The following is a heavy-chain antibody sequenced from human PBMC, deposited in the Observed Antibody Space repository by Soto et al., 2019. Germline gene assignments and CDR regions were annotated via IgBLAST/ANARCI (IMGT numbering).Heavy chain of an antibody. D-gene: IGHD2-2*01. CDR2: ISAYNGNT. CDR1: GYTFTSYG. Sequence: ASVKVSFKASGYTFTSYGISWVRQAPGQGLEWMGWISAYNGNTNYAQKLQGRVTMTTDTSTSTAYMELRSLRSDDTAVYYCARSYCSSTSCYELVDYWGQATLVTVSS. V-gene: IGHV1-18*01. CDR3: ARSYCSSTSCYELVDY. J-gene: IGHJ4*02.